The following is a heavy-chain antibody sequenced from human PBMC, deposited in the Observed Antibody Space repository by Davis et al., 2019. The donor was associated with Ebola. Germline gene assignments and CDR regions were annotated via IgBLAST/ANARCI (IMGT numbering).Heavy chain of an antibody. J-gene: IGHJ6*02. D-gene: IGHD4-17*01. CDR1: GGTFSSYA. V-gene: IGHV1-69*13. CDR2: IIPIFGTA. Sequence: SVKVSCKASGGTFSSYAISWVRHAPGQGLEWMGGIIPIFGTANYAQKFQGRVTITADESTSTAYMELSSLRSEDTAVYYCARRPYGYYGMDVWGQGTTVTVSS. CDR3: ARRPYGYYGMDV.